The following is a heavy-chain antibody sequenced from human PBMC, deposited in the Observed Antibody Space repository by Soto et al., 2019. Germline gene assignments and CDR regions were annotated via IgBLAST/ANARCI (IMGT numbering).Heavy chain of an antibody. Sequence: HPGGSLRLSCAASGFTFSSYSMNWVRQAPGKGLEWVSYISSSSSTIYYADSVKGRFTISRDNAKNSLYLQMNSLRAEDTAVYYCARDHDHESTGVVATIWFDYWGQGTLVTVSS. CDR2: ISSSSSTI. CDR3: ARDHDHESTGVVATIWFDY. D-gene: IGHD5-12*01. V-gene: IGHV3-48*01. J-gene: IGHJ4*02. CDR1: GFTFSSYS.